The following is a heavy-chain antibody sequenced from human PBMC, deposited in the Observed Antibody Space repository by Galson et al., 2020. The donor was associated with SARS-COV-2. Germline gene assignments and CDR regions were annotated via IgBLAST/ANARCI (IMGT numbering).Heavy chain of an antibody. J-gene: IGHJ4*02. CDR1: GGSISSYY. V-gene: IGHV4-59*01. D-gene: IGHD4-17*01. CDR3: ARTLAVTYFDY. Sequence: ASETLSLTCTVSGGSISSYYWSWIRQPPGKGLAWIGHIYYSGSPNYNPSLKSRVTISVDTSKNQFSLKLSSVTAADTAVYYCARTLAVTYFDYWGQGTLVTVSS. CDR2: IYYSGSP.